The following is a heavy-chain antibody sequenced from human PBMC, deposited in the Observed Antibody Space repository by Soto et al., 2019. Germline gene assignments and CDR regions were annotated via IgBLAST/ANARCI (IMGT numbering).Heavy chain of an antibody. CDR3: ARDYGIVATIEAFDI. J-gene: IGHJ3*02. V-gene: IGHV3-21*01. D-gene: IGHD5-12*01. CDR2: ISSSSTYI. Sequence: GSLRLSCAASGFTFSSSSMNWVRQAPGKGLEWVSSISSSSTYIYYADSVRGRFTISRDNAKNSLYLQMNSLRAEDTAVYYCARDYGIVATIEAFDIWGQGTMVTVSS. CDR1: GFTFSSSS.